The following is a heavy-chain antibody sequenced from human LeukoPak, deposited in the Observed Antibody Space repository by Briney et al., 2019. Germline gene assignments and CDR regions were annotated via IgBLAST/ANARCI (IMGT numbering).Heavy chain of an antibody. Sequence: HGASVTVSCKASGGTFSSYAISWVRQAPGQGLEWMGGIIPIFGTANYAQKFQGRVTITADESTSTAYMELSSLRSEDTAVYYCARTLYCSSTSCYVTAFDPWGQGTLVTVSS. D-gene: IGHD2-2*01. J-gene: IGHJ5*02. CDR2: IIPIFGTA. CDR3: ARTLYCSSTSCYVTAFDP. CDR1: GGTFSSYA. V-gene: IGHV1-69*13.